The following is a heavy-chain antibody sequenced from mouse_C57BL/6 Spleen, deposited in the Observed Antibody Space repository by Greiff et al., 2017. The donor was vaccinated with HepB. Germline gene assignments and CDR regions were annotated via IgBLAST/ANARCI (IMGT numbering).Heavy chain of an antibody. CDR2: IRNKANGYTT. Sequence: EVQVVESGGGLVQPGGSLSLSCAASGFTFTDYYMSWVRQPPGKALEWLGFIRNKANGYTTEYSASVKGRFTISRDNSQSILYLQMNALRAEDSATYYCARYDDYEYYFDYWGQGTTLTVSS. D-gene: IGHD2-4*01. J-gene: IGHJ2*01. V-gene: IGHV7-3*01. CDR1: GFTFTDYY. CDR3: ARYDDYEYYFDY.